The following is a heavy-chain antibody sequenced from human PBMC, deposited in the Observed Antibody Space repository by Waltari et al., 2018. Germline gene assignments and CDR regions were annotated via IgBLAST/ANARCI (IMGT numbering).Heavy chain of an antibody. V-gene: IGHV3-20*04. CDR2: INWNGGST. J-gene: IGHJ4*02. D-gene: IGHD3-22*01. CDR3: ARGLARWLLGDY. CDR1: GFTFDDYG. Sequence: ELQLVESGGGVVRPGGSLSLSCAASGFTFDDYGMSWVRQAPGKGLEWVSGINWNGGSTGYADYVKGRFTISRDNAKNSLYLQMNSLRAEDTALDYCARGLARWLLGDYWGQGTLVTVSS.